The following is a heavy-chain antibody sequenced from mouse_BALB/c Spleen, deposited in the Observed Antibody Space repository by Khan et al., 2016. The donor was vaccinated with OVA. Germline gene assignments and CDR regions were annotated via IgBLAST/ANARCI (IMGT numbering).Heavy chain of an antibody. Sequence: QVQLKESGPGLVQPSQSLSITYTVSGFSLTSYGVHWVRQSPGKGLEWLGVIWSGGSTDYNAAFISRLSISKDNSKGQVFFKMNSLQANDTAIYYCARNYDYDEGLAYWGQGTLVTVSA. J-gene: IGHJ3*01. D-gene: IGHD2-4*01. CDR2: IWSGGST. CDR3: ARNYDYDEGLAY. V-gene: IGHV2-2*02. CDR1: GFSLTSYG.